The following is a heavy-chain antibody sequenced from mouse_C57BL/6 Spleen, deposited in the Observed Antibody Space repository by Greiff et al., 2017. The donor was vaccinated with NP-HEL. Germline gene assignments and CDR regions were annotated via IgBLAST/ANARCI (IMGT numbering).Heavy chain of an antibody. J-gene: IGHJ3*01. V-gene: IGHV3-6*01. CDR2: ISYDGSN. CDR1: GYSITSGYY. D-gene: IGHD2-2*01. Sequence: EVQLQQSGPGLVKPSQSLSLTCSVTGYSITSGYYWNWIRQFPGNKLEWMGYISYDGSNNYNPSLKNRISITRDTSKNQFFLKLNSVTSEDTATYYCARSGYGYGAWFAYWGQGTLVTVSA. CDR3: ARSGYGYGAWFAY.